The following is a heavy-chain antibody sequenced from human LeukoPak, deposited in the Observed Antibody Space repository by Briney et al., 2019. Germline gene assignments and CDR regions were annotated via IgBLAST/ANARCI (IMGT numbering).Heavy chain of an antibody. CDR2: FDPEDGET. CDR3: ATYGYDILTGYYNFDC. V-gene: IGHV1-24*01. J-gene: IGHJ4*02. Sequence: ASVKVSCKVSGYTLTELSMHWVRQAPGKGLEWMGGFDPEDGETIYAQKFQGRVTMTEDTSTDTAYMELSSLRSEDTAVYYCATYGYDILTGYYNFDCWGQGTLVTVSS. CDR1: GYTLTELS. D-gene: IGHD3-9*01.